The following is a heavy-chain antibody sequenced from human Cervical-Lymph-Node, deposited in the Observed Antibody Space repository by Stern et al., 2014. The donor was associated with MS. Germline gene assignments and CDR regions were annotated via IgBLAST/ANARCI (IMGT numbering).Heavy chain of an antibody. Sequence: VQLVEYGAEAKKPGSSVRVSCNISGDTFSSNGISWVRQAPGQGLEWLVATVPILGRSNYAQKLRGRLTMTADDTTKTAYMELSSLTSEDTAVYYCAQEHHGGNFHSWGQGTLVIVSS. D-gene: IGHD4-23*01. CDR2: TVPILGRS. J-gene: IGHJ4*02. CDR1: GDTFSSNG. CDR3: AQEHHGGNFHS. V-gene: IGHV1-69*01.